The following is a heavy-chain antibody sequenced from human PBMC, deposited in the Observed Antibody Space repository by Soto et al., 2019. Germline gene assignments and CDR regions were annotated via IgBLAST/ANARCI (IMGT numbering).Heavy chain of an antibody. CDR1: GGSISSYY. CDR3: ARGRAWFDP. V-gene: IGHV4-59*01. J-gene: IGHJ5*02. Sequence: QVQLQESGPGLVKPSETLSLTCTVSGGSISSYYWTWIRQPPGKGLEWIAYIYYSGSTTYNPSLKSRVSISVDTSKNQFSLKLSSVTAADTAVYYCARGRAWFDPWGQGTLVTVSS. CDR2: IYYSGST.